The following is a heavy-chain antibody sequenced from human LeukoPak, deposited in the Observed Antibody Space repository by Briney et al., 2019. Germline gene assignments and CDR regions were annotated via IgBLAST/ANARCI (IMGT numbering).Heavy chain of an antibody. J-gene: IGHJ6*03. CDR3: AKDAATVVTHIVGYYYYYMDV. Sequence: GGSLRLSCAASGFTFSSYAMSWVRQAPGKGLEWVSAISGSGGSTYYADSVKGRFTISRDNSKNTLYLQMNSLRAEDTAVYYCAKDAATVVTHIVGYYYYYMDVWGKGTTVTVSS. D-gene: IGHD4-23*01. CDR1: GFTFSSYA. V-gene: IGHV3-23*01. CDR2: ISGSGGST.